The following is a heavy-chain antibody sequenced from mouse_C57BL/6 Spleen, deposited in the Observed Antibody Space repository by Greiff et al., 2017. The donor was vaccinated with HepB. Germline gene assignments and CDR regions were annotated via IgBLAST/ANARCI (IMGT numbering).Heavy chain of an antibody. J-gene: IGHJ2*01. CDR3: ARRDWDVGYFDY. Sequence: QVQLQQPGAELVKPGASVKMSCKASGYTFTSYWITWVKQRPGQGLEWIGDIYPGSGSTNYNEKFKSKATLTVDTSSSTAYMQLSSLTSEDSAVYYCARRDWDVGYFDYWGQGTTLTVSS. D-gene: IGHD4-1*01. CDR2: IYPGSGST. CDR1: GYTFTSYW. V-gene: IGHV1-55*01.